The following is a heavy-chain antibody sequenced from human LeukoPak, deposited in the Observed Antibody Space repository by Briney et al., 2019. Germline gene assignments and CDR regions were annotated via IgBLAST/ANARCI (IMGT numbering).Heavy chain of an antibody. CDR3: ARIDAFDI. Sequence: GGSLRLSCAASGFTFSNYGMHWVRQAPGKGLEWVAVILNDGINKNYADSVKGRFTISRDNAKNSLYLQMNSLRAEDTAVYYCARIDAFDIWGQGTMVTVSS. V-gene: IGHV3-33*08. CDR2: ILNDGINK. J-gene: IGHJ3*02. CDR1: GFTFSNYG.